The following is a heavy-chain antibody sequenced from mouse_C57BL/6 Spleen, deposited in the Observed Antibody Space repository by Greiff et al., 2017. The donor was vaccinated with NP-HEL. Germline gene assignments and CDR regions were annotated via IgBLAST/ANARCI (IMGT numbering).Heavy chain of an antibody. D-gene: IGHD1-3*01. V-gene: IGHV1-42*01. J-gene: IGHJ2*01. CDR3: ARREAVGGFDY. CDR1: GYSFTGYY. Sequence: EVQLQESGPELVKPGASVKISCKASGYSFTGYYMNWVKQSPEKSLEWIGELNPSTGGTTYNQKFKAKATLTVDKSSSTAYMQLKSLTSEDSAVYYCARREAVGGFDYWGQGTTLTVSS. CDR2: LNPSTGGT.